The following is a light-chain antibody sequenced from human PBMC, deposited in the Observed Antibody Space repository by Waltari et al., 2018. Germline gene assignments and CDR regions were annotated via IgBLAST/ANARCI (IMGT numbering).Light chain of an antibody. Sequence: DIQMTQSPSSVSASVGDRVTITCRASQGVRSWFAWYQQKPGKAPNLLIYAASSLQSGVPSRFSGSGSGTDFTLTISSLQPEDFATYYCQQAHTFPPTFGPGTKVHI. J-gene: IGKJ3*01. CDR1: QGVRSW. V-gene: IGKV1-12*01. CDR2: AAS. CDR3: QQAHTFPPT.